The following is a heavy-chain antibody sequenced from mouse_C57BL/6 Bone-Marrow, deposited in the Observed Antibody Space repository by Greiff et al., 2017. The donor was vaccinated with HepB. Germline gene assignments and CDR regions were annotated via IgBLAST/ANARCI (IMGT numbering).Heavy chain of an antibody. CDR1: GYTFTSYW. J-gene: IGHJ3*01. D-gene: IGHD1-1*01. Sequence: QVQLQQPGAELVKPGASVKMSCKASGYTFTSYWITWVKQRPGQGLEWIGDIYPGSGSTNYNEKFKSKATLTVDTSSSTADMQLSSLTSEDSAVYYCAREDFHYYGSSPFAYWGQGTLVTVSA. V-gene: IGHV1-55*01. CDR2: IYPGSGST. CDR3: AREDFHYYGSSPFAY.